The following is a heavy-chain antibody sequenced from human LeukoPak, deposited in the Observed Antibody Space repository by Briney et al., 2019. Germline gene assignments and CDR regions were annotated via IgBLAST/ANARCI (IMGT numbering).Heavy chain of an antibody. V-gene: IGHV4-59*01. J-gene: IGHJ4*02. Sequence: PSETLSLTCNVSGDSITDYYWSWIRQPPGKGLEWIGFIYHSGNTNYNPSLASRVTLSLDTSKTQLSLRLTSVTAADTAVYYCAREEGIAAAGALEYWGQGILVIVSS. D-gene: IGHD6-13*01. CDR1: GDSITDYY. CDR3: AREEGIAAAGALEY. CDR2: IYHSGNT.